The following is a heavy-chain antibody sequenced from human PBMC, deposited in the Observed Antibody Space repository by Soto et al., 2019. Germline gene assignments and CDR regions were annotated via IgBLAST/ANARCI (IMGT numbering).Heavy chain of an antibody. CDR3: ASDGDGYNTWSAP. CDR1: GGSISSYY. V-gene: IGHV4-59*01. J-gene: IGHJ5*02. D-gene: IGHD5-12*01. CDR2: IYYSGST. Sequence: PSETLSLTCNVSGGSISSYYWSWIRQPPGKGLEWIGYIYYSGSTNYNPSLKSRVPISVDTSKNQFSLKLSSVTAADTAVYYCASDGDGYNTWSAPWGQGTLVPVSS.